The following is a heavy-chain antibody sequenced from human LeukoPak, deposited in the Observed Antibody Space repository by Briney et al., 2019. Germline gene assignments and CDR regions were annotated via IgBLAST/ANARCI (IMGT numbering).Heavy chain of an antibody. Sequence: ASVKVSCKASGYSFTGYYMHWVRQAPGQGLEWMGWINPNSGDTKYAQKFQGRVTMTRDTSTSTVYMELSSLRSEDTAVYYCARGRNYYDSSRYYYEGDAFVWGQGTMVTVSS. CDR2: INPNSGDT. CDR3: ARGRNYYDSSRYYYEGDAFV. J-gene: IGHJ3*01. D-gene: IGHD3-22*01. CDR1: GYSFTGYY. V-gene: IGHV1-2*02.